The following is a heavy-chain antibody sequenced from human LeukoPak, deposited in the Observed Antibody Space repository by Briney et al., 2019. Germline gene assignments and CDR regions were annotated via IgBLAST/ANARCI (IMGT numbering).Heavy chain of an antibody. V-gene: IGHV1-8*01. CDR3: ARGPPNWGYDY. J-gene: IGHJ4*02. CDR1: GYTFTSYD. D-gene: IGHD7-27*01. Sequence: ASVKLSCKASGYTFTSYDFNWVRQATGQRPEWMGWMSPNSGDTSYAQKFQDRVTMTRNTSISTAYMELSSLRSDDTAVYYCARGPPNWGYDYWGPGTLVTVSS. CDR2: MSPNSGDT.